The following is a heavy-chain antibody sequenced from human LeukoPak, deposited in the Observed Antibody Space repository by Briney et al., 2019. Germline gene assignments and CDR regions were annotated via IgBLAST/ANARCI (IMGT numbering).Heavy chain of an antibody. Sequence: GGSLRLSCAASGFTFSSYSMNWVRQAPGKGLEWVSSISSSSSCIYYADSVKGRFTISRDNAKNSLYLQMNSLRAEDTAVYYCARGHRYYYVSGSLGYWGQGTLVTVSS. V-gene: IGHV3-21*01. D-gene: IGHD3-10*01. CDR2: ISSSSSCI. J-gene: IGHJ4*02. CDR3: ARGHRYYYVSGSLGY. CDR1: GFTFSSYS.